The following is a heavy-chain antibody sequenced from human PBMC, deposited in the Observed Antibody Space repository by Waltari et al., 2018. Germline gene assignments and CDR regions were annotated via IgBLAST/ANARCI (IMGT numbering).Heavy chain of an antibody. V-gene: IGHV4-38-2*02. CDR3: AREIADDSSGYYFWYFDL. CDR1: YY. Sequence: YYWGWIRQPPGKGLEWIGSIYHSGSTYYNPSLKSRVTISVDTSKNQFSLKLSSVTAADTAVYYCAREIADDSSGYYFWYFDLWGRGTLVTVSS. CDR2: IYHSGST. D-gene: IGHD3-22*01. J-gene: IGHJ2*01.